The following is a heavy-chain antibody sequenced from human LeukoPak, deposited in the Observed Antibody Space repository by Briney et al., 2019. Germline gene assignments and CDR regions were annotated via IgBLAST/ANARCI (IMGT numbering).Heavy chain of an antibody. CDR2: KSPDGTIE. Sequence: GRSLRLSCAASGFTFSNYPMHWVRQAPGKGLEWLALKSPDGTIEYDADSVQGRFTISRDNSENTLYLQINSMRAEYKAVYYCSKIARYYDRSGYPDLDPFDIWGQGTRVTVSS. J-gene: IGHJ3*02. D-gene: IGHD3-22*01. V-gene: IGHV3-30*07. CDR1: GFTFSNYP. CDR3: SKIARYYDRSGYPDLDPFDI.